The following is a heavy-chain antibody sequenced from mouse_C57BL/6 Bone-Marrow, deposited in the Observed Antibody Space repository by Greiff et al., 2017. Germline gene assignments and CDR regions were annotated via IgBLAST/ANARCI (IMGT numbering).Heavy chain of an antibody. CDR2: INPRSGGT. CDR1: GYTFTSYW. V-gene: IGHV1-53*01. J-gene: IGHJ2*01. Sequence: VQLQQSGTELVKPGASVKLSCKASGYTFTSYWMHWVKQRPGQGLEWIGNINPRSGGTNSNEKFTSKATLTVAKSSRPAYMQILSLQSEDSAGYDCERSGRWLLRTFDYWGQGTTLTVAS. CDR3: ERSGRWLLRTFDY. D-gene: IGHD2-3*01.